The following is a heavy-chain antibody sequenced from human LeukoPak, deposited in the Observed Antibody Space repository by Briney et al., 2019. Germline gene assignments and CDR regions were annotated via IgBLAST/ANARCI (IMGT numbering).Heavy chain of an antibody. CDR1: GGSISSYY. D-gene: IGHD4-23*01. Sequence: SETLSLTCTVSGGSISSYYWSWIRQPPGKGLEWIGYIHYSGITNYNPSLKSRVTISMDTSKNQFSLKLSSVAAADTAIYHCARHISYGGDSAFGYWGQGTLVTVSS. V-gene: IGHV4-59*08. CDR3: ARHISYGGDSAFGY. J-gene: IGHJ4*02. CDR2: IHYSGIT.